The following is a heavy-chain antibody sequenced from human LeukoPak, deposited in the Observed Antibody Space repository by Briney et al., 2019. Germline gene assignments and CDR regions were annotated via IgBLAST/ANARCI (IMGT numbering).Heavy chain of an antibody. CDR3: ARGGYYGSGSYEGYFDY. V-gene: IGHV3-30-3*01. J-gene: IGHJ4*02. CDR1: GFTFSSYA. Sequence: PAGRSLRLSCAASGFTFSSYAMHWVRQAPGKGLEWVAVISYDGSNKYYADSVKGRFTISRDNSKNTLYLQMNSLRAEDTAVYYRARGGYYGSGSYEGYFDYWGQGTLVTVSS. CDR2: ISYDGSNK. D-gene: IGHD3-10*01.